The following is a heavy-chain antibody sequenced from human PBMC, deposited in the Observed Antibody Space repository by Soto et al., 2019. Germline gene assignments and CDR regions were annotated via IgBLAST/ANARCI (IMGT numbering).Heavy chain of an antibody. J-gene: IGHJ6*02. Sequence: PGGSLRLSCAASGFTFSDYVMHWVRQAPGKGLEWVAVIWYDGSNKYYADSVKGRFTISRDNSKNTLYLQMNSLRAEDTAVYYCARDDIPGIAVATYGMDVWGQGTPVTVSS. CDR2: IWYDGSNK. CDR3: ARDDIPGIAVATYGMDV. V-gene: IGHV3-33*01. D-gene: IGHD6-19*01. CDR1: GFTFSDYV.